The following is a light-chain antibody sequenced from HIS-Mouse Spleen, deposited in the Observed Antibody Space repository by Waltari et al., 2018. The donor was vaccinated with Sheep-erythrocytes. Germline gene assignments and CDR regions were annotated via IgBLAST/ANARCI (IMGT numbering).Light chain of an antibody. CDR1: QGISSA. J-gene: IGKJ2*01. V-gene: IGKV1-13*02. CDR2: DAS. Sequence: AIQLTQSPSSLSASVGDRVTITCRASQGISSALAWYQQKPGKAPKLLSYDASSLESGVPSRFSGSGSGTDFTLTISSLQPEDFATYYCQQFNSYLYTFGQGTKLEIK. CDR3: QQFNSYLYT.